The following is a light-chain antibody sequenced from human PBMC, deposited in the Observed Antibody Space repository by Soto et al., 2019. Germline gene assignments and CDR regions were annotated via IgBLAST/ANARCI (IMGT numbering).Light chain of an antibody. CDR3: QQYNVWPLT. V-gene: IGKV3-15*01. Sequence: EIVMTQSPATLSVSPGERATLSCRASQSVSSNLAWYQQKPGQTPKLLIYVASTRATGIPARFSGSGSGTEFTLTISSLQSEDFSVYYCQQYNVWPLTFGGGTKGDFK. CDR1: QSVSSN. CDR2: VAS. J-gene: IGKJ4*01.